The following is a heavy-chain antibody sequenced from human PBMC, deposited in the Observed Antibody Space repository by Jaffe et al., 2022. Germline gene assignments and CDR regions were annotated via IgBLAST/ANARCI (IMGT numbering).Heavy chain of an antibody. Sequence: EVQLVESGGGLVQPGRSLRLSCTASGFTFGDYAMSWVRQAPGKGLEWVGFIRSKAYGGTTEYAASVKGRFTISRDDSKSIAYLQMNSLKTEDTAVYYCTRGLVVPAADDAFDIWGQGTMVTVSS. CDR3: TRGLVVPAADDAFDI. V-gene: IGHV3-49*04. D-gene: IGHD2-2*01. CDR2: IRSKAYGGTT. CDR1: GFTFGDYA. J-gene: IGHJ3*02.